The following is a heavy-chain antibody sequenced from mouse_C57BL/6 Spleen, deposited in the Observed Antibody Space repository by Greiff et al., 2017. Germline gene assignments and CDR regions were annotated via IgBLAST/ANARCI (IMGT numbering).Heavy chain of an antibody. CDR2: ISDGGSYT. CDR3: AQGGNGFDY. CDR1: GFTFSSYA. V-gene: IGHV5-4*01. J-gene: IGHJ2*01. D-gene: IGHD1-1*01. Sequence: EVQVVESGGGLVKPGGSLKLSCAASGFTFSSYAMSWVRQTPEKRLEWVATISDGGSYTYYPDNVKGRFTISRDNAKNNLYLQMSHLKSEDTAMYYCAQGGNGFDYWGQGTTLTVSS.